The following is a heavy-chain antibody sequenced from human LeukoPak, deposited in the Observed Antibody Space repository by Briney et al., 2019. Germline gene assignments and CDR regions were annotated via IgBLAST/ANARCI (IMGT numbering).Heavy chain of an antibody. D-gene: IGHD5-24*01. CDR1: GGTFSSYA. V-gene: IGHV1-69*04. CDR3: ARVEMATTALDY. Sequence: SVKVSCKASGGTFSSYAISWVRQAPGQGLEWMGRIIPILGIANYAQKFQGRVTITADKSTSTAYMELSSLRSEDTAVYYCARVEMATTALDYWGQGTLVTVSS. J-gene: IGHJ4*02. CDR2: IIPILGIA.